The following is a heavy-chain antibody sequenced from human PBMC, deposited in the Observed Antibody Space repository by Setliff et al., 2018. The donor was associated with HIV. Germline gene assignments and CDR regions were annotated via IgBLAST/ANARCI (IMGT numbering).Heavy chain of an antibody. D-gene: IGHD4-17*01. Sequence: ASVKVSCKTSGYMFIAYGMSWVRRAPGQGLEWMGWIGPYNARTEYAQKFQGRVSLTIDTSASTAYMELRSLRSDDAAVYYCAKTTPQPHYYYYVDVWGKGTTVTVSS. CDR1: GYMFIAYG. J-gene: IGHJ6*03. CDR3: AKTTPQPHYYYYVDV. V-gene: IGHV1-18*01. CDR2: IGPYNART.